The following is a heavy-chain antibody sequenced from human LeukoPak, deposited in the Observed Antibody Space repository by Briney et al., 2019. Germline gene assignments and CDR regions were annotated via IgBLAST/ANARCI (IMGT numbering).Heavy chain of an antibody. CDR3: ARESKPSIAAAKNFDY. CDR2: ISGSGGST. D-gene: IGHD6-13*01. Sequence: GGSLRLSCAASGFTFSSYAMSWVRQAPGKGLEWVSAISGSGGSTYYADSVKGRFTISRDNSKNTLYLQMNSLRAEDTAVYYCARESKPSIAAAKNFDYWGQGTLVTVSS. V-gene: IGHV3-23*01. CDR1: GFTFSSYA. J-gene: IGHJ4*02.